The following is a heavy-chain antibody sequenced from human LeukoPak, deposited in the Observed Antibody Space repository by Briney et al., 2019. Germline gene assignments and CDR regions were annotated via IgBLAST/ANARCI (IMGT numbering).Heavy chain of an antibody. CDR1: GFTFSSYS. D-gene: IGHD2-15*01. V-gene: IGHV3-21*01. Sequence: TGGSLRLSCAASGFTFSSYSMNWVRQAPGKGLEWVSSISSSSSYIYYADSVKGRFTISRDNAKISLYLQMNSLRAEDTAVYYCARGYVVVAAVFDYWGQGTLVTVSS. J-gene: IGHJ4*02. CDR2: ISSSSSYI. CDR3: ARGYVVVAAVFDY.